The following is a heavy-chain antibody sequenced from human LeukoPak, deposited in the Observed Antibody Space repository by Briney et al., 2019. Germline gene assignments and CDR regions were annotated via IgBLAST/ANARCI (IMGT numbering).Heavy chain of an antibody. CDR2: INPSGGST. CDR1: GYTFTSYY. Sequence: ASVKVSCKASGYTFTSYYMHWVRQAPGQGLEWMGIINPSGGSTSYAQKFQGRVTMTRDTSTSTVYVELSSLRSEDAAVYYCARDRYYYDSSGYLFDYWGQGTLVTVSS. J-gene: IGHJ4*02. D-gene: IGHD3-22*01. CDR3: ARDRYYYDSSGYLFDY. V-gene: IGHV1-46*01.